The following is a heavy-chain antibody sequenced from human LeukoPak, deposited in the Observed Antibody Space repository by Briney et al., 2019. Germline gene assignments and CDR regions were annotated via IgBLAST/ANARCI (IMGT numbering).Heavy chain of an antibody. J-gene: IGHJ4*02. CDR2: IHTSGST. D-gene: IGHD5-12*01. CDR1: GGSINSGNYY. Sequence: SGTLSLTCTVSGGSINSGNYYWSWIRRPAGKGLEWIGRIHTSGSTNYNPSLKSRVTISVDTSKNQLSLNLSSVTDADTAIYYCARRYSGYDYGYFDYWGQGTLVTVSS. CDR3: ARRYSGYDYGYFDY. V-gene: IGHV4-61*02.